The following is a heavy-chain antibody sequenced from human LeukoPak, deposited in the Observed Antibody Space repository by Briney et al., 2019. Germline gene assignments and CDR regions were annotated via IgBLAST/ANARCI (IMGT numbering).Heavy chain of an antibody. CDR3: ARGTAGGSGYYTHLGVYYYYYMDV. CDR2: IYYSGST. D-gene: IGHD3-3*01. J-gene: IGHJ6*03. CDR1: GDSISTYY. V-gene: IGHV4-59*01. Sequence: SETLSLTCTVSGDSISTYYWSWIRQPPGKGLEWIGYIYYSGSTNYHPSLKSRVTISVDTSKNQFSLKLSSVTAADTAAYYCARGTAGGSGYYTHLGVYYYYYMDVWGKRTTVTVSS.